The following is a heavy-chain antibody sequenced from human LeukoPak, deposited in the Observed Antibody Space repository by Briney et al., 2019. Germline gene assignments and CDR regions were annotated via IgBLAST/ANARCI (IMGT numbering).Heavy chain of an antibody. Sequence: GGSLRLSCAASGFTVSSNYMSWVRQAPGKGLEWVSAISGSDGSTYYADSVKGRFTISRDNSKNTLYLQMNSLRAEDTAVYYCAKASGPDYYDSSGYVYAFDIWGQGTMVTVSS. J-gene: IGHJ3*02. CDR1: GFTVSSNY. CDR3: AKASGPDYYDSSGYVYAFDI. V-gene: IGHV3-23*01. CDR2: ISGSDGST. D-gene: IGHD3-22*01.